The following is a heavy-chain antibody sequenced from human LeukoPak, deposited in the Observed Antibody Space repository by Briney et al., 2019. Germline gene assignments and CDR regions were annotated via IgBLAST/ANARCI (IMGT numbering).Heavy chain of an antibody. CDR3: ARGSLYCSSTSCFSYYFDY. Sequence: GGSLRLSCAASGFTFSSHGMHWVRQAPGKGLEWVAVISYDGSNKYYADSVKGRFTISRDNSKNTLYLQMNSLRAEDTAVYYCARGSLYCSSTSCFSYYFDYWGQGTLVTVSS. J-gene: IGHJ4*02. CDR2: ISYDGSNK. CDR1: GFTFSSHG. V-gene: IGHV3-30*03. D-gene: IGHD2-2*01.